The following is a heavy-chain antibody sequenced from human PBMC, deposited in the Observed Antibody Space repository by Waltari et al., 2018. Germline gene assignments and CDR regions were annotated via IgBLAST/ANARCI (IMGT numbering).Heavy chain of an antibody. D-gene: IGHD3-16*01. CDR1: GCTCGGFW. CDR2: IKQDGSEK. J-gene: IGHJ4*02. V-gene: IGHV3-7*01. CDR3: ARLLGGVTTFDS. Sequence: EVQLVESGGGLVQPGGSLRLSCAASGCTCGGFWMSWVRQAPGKGLEWVASIKQDGSEKYYVDSVKGRFTISRDNVDYSLFLQMSTLRAEDTAVYYCARLLGGVTTFDSWGQGTLVTVSS.